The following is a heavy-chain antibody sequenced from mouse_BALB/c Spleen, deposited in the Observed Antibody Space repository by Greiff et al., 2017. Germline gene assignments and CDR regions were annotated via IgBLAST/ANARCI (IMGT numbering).Heavy chain of an antibody. V-gene: IGHV1-54*01. J-gene: IGHJ1*01. D-gene: IGHD2-12*01. Sequence: VKLQQSGAELVRPGTSVKVSCKASGYAFTNYLIEWVKQRPGQGLEWIGVINPGSGGTNYNEKFKGKATLTADKSSSTAYMQLSSLTSDDSAVYFCARRGADDVGYFDVWGAGTTVTVSS. CDR3: ARRGADDVGYFDV. CDR2: INPGSGGT. CDR1: GYAFTNYL.